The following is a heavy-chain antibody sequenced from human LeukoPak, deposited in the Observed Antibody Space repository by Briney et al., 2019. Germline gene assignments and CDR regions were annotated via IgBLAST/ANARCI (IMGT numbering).Heavy chain of an antibody. CDR3: ARIPHPTYYFDW. Sequence: GGSLRLSCAASGFTFSTYAMSWVRQAPGKGLEWVSAISGSGGDTYYADSVMGRFTISRDNSRSTLYLEMNSLRAEDTTIYYCARIPHPTYYFDWWGQGTLVTVSS. CDR2: ISGSGGDT. CDR1: GFTFSTYA. V-gene: IGHV3-23*01. J-gene: IGHJ4*02.